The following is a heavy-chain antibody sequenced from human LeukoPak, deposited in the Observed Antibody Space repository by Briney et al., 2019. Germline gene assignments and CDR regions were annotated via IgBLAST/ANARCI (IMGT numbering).Heavy chain of an antibody. D-gene: IGHD4-17*01. CDR2: ISSSSTYI. CDR3: ARDTTVTNYGMDV. V-gene: IGHV3-21*01. J-gene: IGHJ6*02. CDR1: GFTFSSYS. Sequence: GGSLRLSCAASGFTFSSYSINWVRQAPGKGLEWVSSISSSSTYIYYADSVKGRFTISRDNAKNSLYLQMNSLRAEDTALYYCARDTTVTNYGMDVWGQGTTVTVSS.